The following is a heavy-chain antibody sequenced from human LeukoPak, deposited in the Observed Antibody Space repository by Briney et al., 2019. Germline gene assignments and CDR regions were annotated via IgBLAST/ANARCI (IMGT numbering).Heavy chain of an antibody. CDR2: ISSSSSYI. CDR3: AREVEWHHWYFDL. Sequence: GGSLRLSCAASGFTFSSYSMNWVRQAPGKGLEWVSSISSSSSYIYYADSVKGRFTISRDNAKNSLYLQMNSLRAEDTAVYYCAREVEWHHWYFDLWGRGTLVTVSS. J-gene: IGHJ2*01. CDR1: GFTFSSYS. D-gene: IGHD3-3*01. V-gene: IGHV3-21*01.